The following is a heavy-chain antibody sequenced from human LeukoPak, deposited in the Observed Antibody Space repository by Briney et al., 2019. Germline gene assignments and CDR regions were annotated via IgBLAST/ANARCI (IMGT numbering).Heavy chain of an antibody. CDR1: GGTFSSYA. CDR3: ARPSPNHYAFDI. V-gene: IGHV1-69*13. Sequence: ASVKVSSKASGGTFSSYAISWVRQAPGQGLEWMGGIIPIFGTANYAQKFQGRVTITADESTSTAYMELSSLRSEDTAVYYCARPSPNHYAFDIWGQGTMVTVSS. CDR2: IIPIFGTA. J-gene: IGHJ3*02.